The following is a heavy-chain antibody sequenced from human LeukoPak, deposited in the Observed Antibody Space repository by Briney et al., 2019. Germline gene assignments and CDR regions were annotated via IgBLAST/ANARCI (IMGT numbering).Heavy chain of an antibody. CDR2: IYTSGST. Sequence: PSETLSLTCTVSGGSISSYYWSWIRQPAGKGLEWIGRIYTSGSTNYNPSLKSRVTMSVDTSKNQFSLKPSSVTAADTAVYYCARDRWGIAAAGEYYFDYWGQGTLVTVSS. V-gene: IGHV4-4*07. D-gene: IGHD6-13*01. CDR1: GGSISSYY. CDR3: ARDRWGIAAAGEYYFDY. J-gene: IGHJ4*02.